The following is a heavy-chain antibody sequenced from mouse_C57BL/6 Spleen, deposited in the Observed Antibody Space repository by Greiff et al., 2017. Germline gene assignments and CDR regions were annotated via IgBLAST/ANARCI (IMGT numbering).Heavy chain of an antibody. CDR1: GYTFTSYW. J-gene: IGHJ2*01. CDR3: ARRLRLYYFDY. V-gene: IGHV1-50*01. D-gene: IGHD2-2*01. Sequence: VQLQQSGAELVKPGASVKLSCKASGYTFTSYWMQWVKQRPGQGLEWIGEIDPSDSYTNYNQKFKGKATLTVDTSSSTAYMQLSSLTSEDSAVYYCARRLRLYYFDYWGQGTTLTVSS. CDR2: IDPSDSYT.